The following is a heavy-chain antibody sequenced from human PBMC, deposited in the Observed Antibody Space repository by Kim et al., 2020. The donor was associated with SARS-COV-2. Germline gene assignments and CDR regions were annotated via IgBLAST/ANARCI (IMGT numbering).Heavy chain of an antibody. Sequence: DSVRGRFTISRESPKTALYMQMNSLRPEDTAVYYCAKATAGFLKHYGMDVWGQGTTVSVSS. V-gene: IGHV3-30*02. J-gene: IGHJ6*02. CDR3: AKATAGFLKHYGMDV. D-gene: IGHD1-1*01.